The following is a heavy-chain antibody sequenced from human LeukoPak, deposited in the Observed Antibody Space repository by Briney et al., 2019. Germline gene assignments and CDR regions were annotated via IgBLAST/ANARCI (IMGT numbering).Heavy chain of an antibody. CDR3: ASTSGSSGWYSPPDY. D-gene: IGHD6-19*01. CDR2: IIPIFGIA. V-gene: IGHV1-69*04. CDR1: GGTFSSYA. J-gene: IGHJ4*02. Sequence: SVKVSCKASGGTFSSYAISWVRQAPGQGLEWMGKIIPIFGIANYAQKFQGRVTITAHKSTSTAYMELSSLRSEDTAVYYCASTSGSSGWYSPPDYWGQGTLVTVSS.